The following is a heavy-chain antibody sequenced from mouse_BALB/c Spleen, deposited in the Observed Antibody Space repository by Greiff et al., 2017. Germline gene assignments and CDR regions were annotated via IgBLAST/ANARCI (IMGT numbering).Heavy chain of an antibody. D-gene: IGHD6-1*01. V-gene: IGHV7-1*02. CDR3: ARDAEGQGYYAMDY. Sequence: EVQGVESGGGLVQPGGSLRLSCATSGFTFSDFYMEWVRQPPGKRLEWIAASRNKANDYTTEYSASVKGRFIVSRDTSQSILYLQMNALRAEDTAIYYCARDAEGQGYYAMDYWGQGTSVTVSS. J-gene: IGHJ4*01. CDR1: GFTFSDFY. CDR2: SRNKANDYTT.